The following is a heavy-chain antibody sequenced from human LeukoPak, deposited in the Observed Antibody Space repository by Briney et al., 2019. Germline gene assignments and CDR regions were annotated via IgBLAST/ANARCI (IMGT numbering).Heavy chain of an antibody. V-gene: IGHV4-38-2*02. CDR2: IYHSGST. D-gene: IGHD5-18*01. CDR1: GYSISSGYY. Sequence: SETQSLTCTVSGYSISSGYYWGWIRQPPGKGLEWIGSIYHSGSTYYNPSLKSRVTISVDTSKNQFSLKLSSVTAADTAVYYCARVGYSYGTDYWGQGTLVTVSS. CDR3: ARVGYSYGTDY. J-gene: IGHJ4*02.